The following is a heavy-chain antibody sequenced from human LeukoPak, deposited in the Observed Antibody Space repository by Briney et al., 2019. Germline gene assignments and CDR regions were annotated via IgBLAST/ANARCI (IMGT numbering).Heavy chain of an antibody. V-gene: IGHV4-61*02. CDR2: IYTSGST. Sequence: PSQTLSLTCTVPGGSISSGSYYWSWIRQPAGKGLEWIGRIYTSGSTNYNPSLKSRVTISVDTSKNQFSLKLSSVTAADTAVYYCARVVVAGTCNWFDPWGQGTLVTVSS. J-gene: IGHJ5*02. CDR1: GGSISSGSYY. CDR3: ARVVVAGTCNWFDP. D-gene: IGHD6-19*01.